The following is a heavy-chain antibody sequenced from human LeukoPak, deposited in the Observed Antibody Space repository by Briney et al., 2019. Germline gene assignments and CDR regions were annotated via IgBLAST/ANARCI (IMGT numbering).Heavy chain of an antibody. CDR2: INGGNGDA. J-gene: IGHJ5*02. CDR1: GYTFTSYG. V-gene: IGHV1-3*01. Sequence: ASVKVSCKTSGYTFTSYGMHWVRQAPGQRLEWMGWINGGNGDAKYSQKFQGRVTIIRDTSASTAYMELRSLISDDTAVYYCAKDRGVVPAALELDPWGQGTLVTVSS. D-gene: IGHD2-2*01. CDR3: AKDRGVVPAALELDP.